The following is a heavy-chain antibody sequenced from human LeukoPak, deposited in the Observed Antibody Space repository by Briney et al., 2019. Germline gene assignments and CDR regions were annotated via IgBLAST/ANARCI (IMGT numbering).Heavy chain of an antibody. V-gene: IGHV1-69*06. CDR3: ARHYGDYVLGVDWFDP. CDR2: IIPIFGTA. Sequence: SVKVSCKASGGTFSSYAISWVRQAPGQGLEWMGGIIPIFGTANYAQKFQGRVTITADKSTSTAYMELSSLRSEDTAVYYCARHYGDYVLGVDWFDPWGQGTLVTVSS. CDR1: GGTFSSYA. D-gene: IGHD4-17*01. J-gene: IGHJ5*02.